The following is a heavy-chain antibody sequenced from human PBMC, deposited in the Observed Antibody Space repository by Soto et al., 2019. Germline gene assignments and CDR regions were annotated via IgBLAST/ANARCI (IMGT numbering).Heavy chain of an antibody. Sequence: ASVKVSCKASGYTFTSYYMHWVRQAPGQGLEWMGIINPSGGSTNYAQKFQGRVTITADESTSTAYMELSSLRSEDTAVYYCARGVKGCTNGVCGGMDVWGQGTTVTVSS. V-gene: IGHV1-46*01. D-gene: IGHD2-8*01. CDR1: GYTFTSYY. CDR3: ARGVKGCTNGVCGGMDV. CDR2: INPSGGST. J-gene: IGHJ6*02.